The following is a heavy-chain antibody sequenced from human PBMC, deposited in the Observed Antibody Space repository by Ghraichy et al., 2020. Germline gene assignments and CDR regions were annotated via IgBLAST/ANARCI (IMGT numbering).Heavy chain of an antibody. CDR1: GFTFSSYA. Sequence: GGSLRLSCAASGFTFSSYAMHWVRQAPGKGLEWVAVISYDGSNKYYADSVKGRFTISRDNSKNTLYLQMNSLRAADTAVYYCARDHTGTGNLDYWGQGTLVTVSS. CDR3: ARDHTGTGNLDY. V-gene: IGHV3-30*04. J-gene: IGHJ4*02. CDR2: ISYDGSNK. D-gene: IGHD6-13*01.